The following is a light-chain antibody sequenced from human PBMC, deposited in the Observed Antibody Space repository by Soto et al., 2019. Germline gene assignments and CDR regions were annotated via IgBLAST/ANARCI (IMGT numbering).Light chain of an antibody. V-gene: IGKV1-12*01. CDR1: QGIGDR. CDR3: QQANSFPLT. Sequence: DIQMTQSPSAVSASVGDRVTITCRASQGIGDRLAWYQQKPGKAPKLLIYAASSLHSWVPSRVSGSGSGTDFTLTISCLQPEDFATYYCQQANSFPLTFGGGTKVEIK. J-gene: IGKJ4*01. CDR2: AAS.